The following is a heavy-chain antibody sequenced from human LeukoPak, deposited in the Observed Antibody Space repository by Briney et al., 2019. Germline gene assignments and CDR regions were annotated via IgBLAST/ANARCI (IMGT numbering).Heavy chain of an antibody. V-gene: IGHV3-74*01. CDR3: ARAHDNHDSSGYSYDY. J-gene: IGHJ4*02. CDR2: INTEGTTT. CDR1: GFTFSSYW. D-gene: IGHD3-22*01. Sequence: GGSLRLSCAASGFTFSSYWMHWVRQAPGKGLVWVSRINTEGTTTNYADSVRGRFTISRDNAKSTLYLQMNSLRAEDTALYYCARAHDNHDSSGYSYDYWGQGTLVTVS.